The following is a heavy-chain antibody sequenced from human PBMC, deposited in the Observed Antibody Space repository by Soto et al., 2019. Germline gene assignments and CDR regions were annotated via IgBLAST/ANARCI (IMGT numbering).Heavy chain of an antibody. CDR1: TFTFSAHA. V-gene: IGHV3-23*01. CDR3: ATVHNTSRSFDY. CDR2: TGATGRTT. Sequence: PGGSLRLSCAASTFTFSAHAMSWVRQAPGKGLEWVSTTGATGRTTYYSDAVKGRFTVSRDNSKNTLDLQMSNLRAEDTAVYYCATVHNTSRSFDYWGQGTLVTVSS. J-gene: IGHJ4*02. D-gene: IGHD1-20*01.